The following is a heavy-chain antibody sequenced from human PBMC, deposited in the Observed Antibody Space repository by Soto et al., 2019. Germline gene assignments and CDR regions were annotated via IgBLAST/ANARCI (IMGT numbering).Heavy chain of an antibody. Sequence: PGGSLRLSCAASGFTFSGLYMSWIRQAPGKGLEWVSCIDSSGVKKYYAESVRGRFTISRDNANNSLYLQMNSLRAEDTAVYYCAKSPGMYYYDSSGYYHYDYWGQGTLVTVSS. CDR1: GFTFSGLY. V-gene: IGHV3-11*01. CDR3: AKSPGMYYYDSSGYYHYDY. J-gene: IGHJ4*02. CDR2: IDSSGVKK. D-gene: IGHD3-22*01.